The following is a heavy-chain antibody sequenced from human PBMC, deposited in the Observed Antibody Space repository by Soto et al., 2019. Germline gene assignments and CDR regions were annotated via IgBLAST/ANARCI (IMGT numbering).Heavy chain of an antibody. D-gene: IGHD1-26*01. Sequence: SETLSLTCTISGGSISAYYWSWIRQPPGQALEWIGYIYDSGSPYYNPSLRSRVIISADTSKNQISLKLTSASAADRAVYYCARGVGSSPPRYWGRGTLVTVSS. J-gene: IGHJ4*02. CDR1: GGSISAYY. CDR3: ARGVGSSPPRY. CDR2: IYDSGSP. V-gene: IGHV4-59*01.